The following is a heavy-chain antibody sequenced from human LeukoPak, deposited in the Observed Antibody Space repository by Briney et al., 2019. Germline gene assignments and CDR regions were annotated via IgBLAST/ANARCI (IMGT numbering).Heavy chain of an antibody. V-gene: IGHV3-33*01. J-gene: IGHJ4*02. CDR2: IWYDGGYK. CDR1: GFTFSNYG. Sequence: GGSLRLSCAASGFTFSNYGMHWVRQAPGKGLEWVAGIWYDGGYKYYADSVKGRFTISRDNSKNTLILQMDSLRAEDTAVYYCARNYYDSSGYQESTFNYWGQGTLVTVSS. CDR3: ARNYYDSSGYQESTFNY. D-gene: IGHD3-22*01.